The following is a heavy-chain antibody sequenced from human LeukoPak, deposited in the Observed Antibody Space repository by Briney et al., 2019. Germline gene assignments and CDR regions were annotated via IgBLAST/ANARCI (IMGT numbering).Heavy chain of an antibody. CDR1: GFTFSSCS. J-gene: IGHJ4*02. D-gene: IGHD6-13*01. Sequence: PGGSLRLSCAASGFTFSSCSMNWVRQAPGKGLEWVSYISSSSSTIYYADSVKGRFTISRDNAKNSLYLQMNSLRAEDTAVYYCASLIAAAGTGVDYWGQGTLVTVSS. CDR2: ISSSSSTI. CDR3: ASLIAAAGTGVDY. V-gene: IGHV3-48*04.